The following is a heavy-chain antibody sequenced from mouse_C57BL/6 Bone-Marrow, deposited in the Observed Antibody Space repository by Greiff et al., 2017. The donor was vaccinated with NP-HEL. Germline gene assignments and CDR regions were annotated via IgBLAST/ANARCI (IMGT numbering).Heavy chain of an antibody. V-gene: IGHV1-61*01. Sequence: QVQLQQPGAELVRPGSSVKLSCKASGYTFTSYWMDWVKQRPGQGLEWIGNIYPSDSETHYNQKFKDKATLTVDKSSSTAYMQLSSLTSEDSAVYYCARGVLRRYAMDYWGQGTSVTVSS. CDR1: GYTFTSYW. CDR3: ARGVLRRYAMDY. J-gene: IGHJ4*01. D-gene: IGHD1-1*01. CDR2: IYPSDSET.